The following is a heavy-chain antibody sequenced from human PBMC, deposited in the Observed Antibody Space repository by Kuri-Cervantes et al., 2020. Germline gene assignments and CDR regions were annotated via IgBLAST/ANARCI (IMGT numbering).Heavy chain of an antibody. CDR3: ARPHFPFLQPNMVDV. CDR2: MNPKSGNT. V-gene: IGHV1-8*02. Sequence: ASVKVSCKASGYTFTNYDINWVRQATGQGLEWMGWMNPKSGNTAYAQKFQGRLTMTRSTSISTAYMELSSLRFEDTAVYYCARPHFPFLQPNMVDVWGKGTTVTVSS. CDR1: GYTFTNYD. D-gene: IGHD3-3*02. J-gene: IGHJ6*04.